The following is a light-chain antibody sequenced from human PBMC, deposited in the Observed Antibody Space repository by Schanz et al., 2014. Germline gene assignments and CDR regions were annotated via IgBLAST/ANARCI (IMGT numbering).Light chain of an antibody. CDR1: KLGDKY. Sequence: SYELTQPPSVSVSPGQTAIITCSGDKLGDKYACWYQQKPGQSPVLVIYQDSKRPSGIPERFSGSNSGNTATLTISGTQAMDEADYYCQAWDSSTGEVFGGGTKLTVL. CDR3: QAWDSSTGEV. CDR2: QDS. J-gene: IGLJ2*01. V-gene: IGLV3-1*01.